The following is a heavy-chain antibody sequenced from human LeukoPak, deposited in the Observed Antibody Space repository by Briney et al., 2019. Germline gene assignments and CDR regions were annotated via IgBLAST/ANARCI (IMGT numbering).Heavy chain of an antibody. CDR2: IYHSGST. V-gene: IGHV4-30-2*01. CDR1: GGSISSGGYS. Sequence: TSQTLSLTCAVSGGSISSGGYSWSWIRQPPGKGLEWIGYIYHSGSTYYNPSLKSRVTISVDRSKNQFSLKLSSVTAADTAVYYCAADYYGRPYYFDYWGQGTLVTVSS. D-gene: IGHD3-10*01. CDR3: AADYYGRPYYFDY. J-gene: IGHJ4*02.